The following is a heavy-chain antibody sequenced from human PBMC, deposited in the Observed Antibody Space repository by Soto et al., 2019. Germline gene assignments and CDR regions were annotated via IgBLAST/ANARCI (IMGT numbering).Heavy chain of an antibody. CDR1: GFTFNNFA. Sequence: GGSLRLSCAATGFTFNNFAMNWVRQCPGKGLEWVSGISGGGDATRYADSVKGRFTISRDNAESMVYLDMCSLIPDDTAIYYCAKNINSSSGFDYWGQGTPITVSS. CDR2: ISGGGDAT. V-gene: IGHV3-23*01. J-gene: IGHJ4*02. CDR3: AKNINSSSGFDY. D-gene: IGHD6-6*01.